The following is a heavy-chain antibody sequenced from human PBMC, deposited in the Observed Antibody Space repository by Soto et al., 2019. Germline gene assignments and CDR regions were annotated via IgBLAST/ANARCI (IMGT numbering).Heavy chain of an antibody. D-gene: IGHD3-10*01. V-gene: IGHV3-11*01. CDR3: ARWDYGSEYYYYGMEV. CDR2: ISSSGSTI. CDR1: GFTFSDYY. Sequence: GGSLRLSCAASGFTFSDYYMSWIRQAPGKGLEWVSYISSSGSTIYYADSVKGRFTISRDNAKNSLYLQMNSLRAEDTAVYYCARWDYGSEYYYYGMEVWGQGTTVTVPS. J-gene: IGHJ6*02.